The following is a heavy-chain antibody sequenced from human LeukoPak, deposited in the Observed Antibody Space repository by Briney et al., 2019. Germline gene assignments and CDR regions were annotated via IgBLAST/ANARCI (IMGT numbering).Heavy chain of an antibody. CDR1: GYTFTDYY. CDR2: INPHSGCT. Sequence: GASVKVSCKTSGYTFTDYYMHWVRQAPGQGLEWMGWINPHSGCTNYAQKFQGRVTLTRDTSISSAYMELNRLRSDDTAVYYCAKGSDPFRWFGEFNVKLPRPIRHYYFDSWGQGTLVTVSS. V-gene: IGHV1-2*02. CDR3: AKGSDPFRWFGEFNVKLPRPIRHYYFDS. D-gene: IGHD3-10*01. J-gene: IGHJ4*02.